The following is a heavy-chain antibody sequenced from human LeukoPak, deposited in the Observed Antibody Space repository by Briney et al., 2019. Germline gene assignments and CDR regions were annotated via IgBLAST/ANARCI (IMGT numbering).Heavy chain of an antibody. D-gene: IGHD2-2*01. CDR1: GDSITNYY. CDR3: ARHDIVVVPAATELDY. CDR2: IIYSGNT. Sequence: SETLSLTCTVSGDSITNYYWTWIRQPPGKGLEYIGYIIYSGNTNYSPSLKSRVTISIDTSKDQFSLKLTSVTAADTAVYYCARHDIVVVPAATELDYWGQGTLVTVSS. J-gene: IGHJ4*02. V-gene: IGHV4-59*01.